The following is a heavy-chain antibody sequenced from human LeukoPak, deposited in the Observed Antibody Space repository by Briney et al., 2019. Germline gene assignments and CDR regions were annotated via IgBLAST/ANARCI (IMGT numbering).Heavy chain of an antibody. CDR1: GYTFTGYY. D-gene: IGHD6-13*01. CDR3: ARVAAAGTREGDY. V-gene: IGHV1-2*02. J-gene: IGHJ4*02. CDR2: INPNSGGT. Sequence: ASVKVSCKASGYTFTGYYMHWVRQAPGQGLEWMGWINPNSGGTNYAQKFQGRVTMTRDTSISTAYMELRSLRSDDTAVYYCARVAAAGTREGDYWGQGTLVTVSS.